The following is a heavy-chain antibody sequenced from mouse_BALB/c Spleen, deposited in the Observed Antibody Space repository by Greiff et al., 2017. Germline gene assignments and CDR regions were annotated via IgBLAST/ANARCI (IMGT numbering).Heavy chain of an antibody. D-gene: IGHD2-1*01. CDR3: AGGNYAFDY. CDR2: ISSGSSTI. J-gene: IGHJ2*01. V-gene: IGHV5-17*02. Sequence: EVKLVESGGGLVQPGGSRKLSCAASGFTFSSFGMHWVRQAPEKGLEWVAYISSGSSTIYYADTVKGRFTISRDNPKNTLFLQMTSLRSEDTAMYYCAGGNYAFDYWGQGTTLTVSS. CDR1: GFTFSSFG.